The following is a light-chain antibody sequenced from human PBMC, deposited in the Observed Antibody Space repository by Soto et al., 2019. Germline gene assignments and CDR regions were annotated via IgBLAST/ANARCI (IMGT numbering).Light chain of an antibody. J-gene: IGKJ2*01. V-gene: IGKV3-11*01. CDR1: QSVSSY. Sequence: EIVLTQSPATLSLSPGERATLSCRASQSVSSYLAWYQQKPGQAPGLLIYDASDRATGIPARFSGSGSGTDFTLTISSLEPEDFAVYYCQQRRNWPLYTFGQGTKLEIK. CDR2: DAS. CDR3: QQRRNWPLYT.